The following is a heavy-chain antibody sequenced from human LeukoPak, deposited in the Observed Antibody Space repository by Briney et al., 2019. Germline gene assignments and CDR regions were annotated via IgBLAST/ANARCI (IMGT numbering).Heavy chain of an antibody. CDR3: AKGPYSNSRNWFDP. V-gene: IGHV3-23*01. Sequence: GGSLRLSCAASGFTFSSYAMSWVRQAPGKGLEWVSAIRGSGGSTYYADSVKGRFTISRDNSKNTLYLQMNSLRAEDTAVYYCAKGPYSNSRNWFDPWGQGTLVTVSS. D-gene: IGHD4-11*01. CDR1: GFTFSSYA. J-gene: IGHJ5*02. CDR2: IRGSGGST.